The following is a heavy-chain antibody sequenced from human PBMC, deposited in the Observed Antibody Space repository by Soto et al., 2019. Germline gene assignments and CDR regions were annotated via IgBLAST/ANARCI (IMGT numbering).Heavy chain of an antibody. CDR3: ARQLGYDILTGYEGYGMDV. D-gene: IGHD3-9*01. CDR2: IYYSGST. CDR1: GGSISSGGYY. J-gene: IGHJ6*02. Sequence: SETLSLTCTVSGGSISSGGYYWSWIRQHPGKGLEWIGYIYYSGSTYYNPSLKSRVTISVDTSKNQFSLKLSSVTAADTAVYYCARQLGYDILTGYEGYGMDVWGQGTTVTVSS. V-gene: IGHV4-31*03.